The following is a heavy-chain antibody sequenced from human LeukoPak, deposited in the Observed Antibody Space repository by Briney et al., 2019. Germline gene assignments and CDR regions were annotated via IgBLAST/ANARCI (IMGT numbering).Heavy chain of an antibody. J-gene: IGHJ4*02. V-gene: IGHV3-30*04. CDR2: ISYDGSNK. D-gene: IGHD6-19*01. CDR3: AREATWGQWYFDL. CDR1: GFTFSSYA. Sequence: GRSLRLSCAASGFTFSSYAMHWVRQAPGKGLEWVAVISYDGSNKYYADSVKGRFTISRDNPKNTLYLQVNDLSAEDTAVYYCAREATWGQWYFDLWGQGTPVTVSS.